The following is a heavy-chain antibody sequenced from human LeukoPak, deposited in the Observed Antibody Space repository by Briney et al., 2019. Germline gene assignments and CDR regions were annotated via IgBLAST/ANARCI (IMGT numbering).Heavy chain of an antibody. CDR1: GFTFSSYA. V-gene: IGHV3-30-3*01. CDR3: ARGRGIAVAGDWYFDL. CDR2: ISYDGSNK. J-gene: IGHJ2*01. D-gene: IGHD6-19*01. Sequence: GGSLRLSCAASGFTFSSYAMHWVRQAPGKGLEWVAVISYDGSNKYYADSVKGRFTISRDNSKNTLYLQMNSLRAEDTAVYYCARGRGIAVAGDWYFDLWGRGTLVTVSS.